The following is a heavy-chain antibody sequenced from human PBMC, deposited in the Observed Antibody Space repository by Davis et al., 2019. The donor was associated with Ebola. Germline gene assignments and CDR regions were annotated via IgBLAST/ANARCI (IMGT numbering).Heavy chain of an antibody. J-gene: IGHJ4*02. V-gene: IGHV3-74*01. CDR2: INEDGIIK. CDR1: GFSFRSNW. CDR3: ASGQTRSSSVDY. D-gene: IGHD3/OR15-3a*01. Sequence: PGGSLRLSCAASGFSFRSNWMHWVRQAPEKGLVWVSRINEDGIIKTYADSVKGRFTISRDNSKNTVYLQMNSLRAEDTAMYYCASGQTRSSSVDYWGQGTLVTVSS.